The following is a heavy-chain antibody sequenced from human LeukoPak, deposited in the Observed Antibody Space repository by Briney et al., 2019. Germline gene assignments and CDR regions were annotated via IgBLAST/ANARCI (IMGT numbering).Heavy chain of an antibody. V-gene: IGHV3-13*04. Sequence: PGGSLPVSRAASGFTFSTYDMHWVRQATGKGLEWVSAISTTDDTYYPGSVKGRFTISRENAKSPLYLQMNSLRAEDTAVYYCARGRSGSYFDSWGQ. CDR3: ARGRSGSYFDS. CDR2: ISTTDDT. CDR1: GFTFSTYD. D-gene: IGHD1-26*01. J-gene: IGHJ4*02.